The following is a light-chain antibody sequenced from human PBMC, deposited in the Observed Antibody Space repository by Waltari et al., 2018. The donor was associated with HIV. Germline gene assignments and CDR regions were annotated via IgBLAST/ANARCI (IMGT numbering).Light chain of an antibody. Sequence: DIVMTQSPLSLPVTPGEAASISCRSSQSLLHSNGYSYLDWYLQKPGQSPQLLIYLGSNRASGVPDRFSGSGSGTDFTLKISRVEAEDVGVYCCMQALQTPRTFGQGTKVEIK. J-gene: IGKJ1*01. CDR2: LGS. CDR3: MQALQTPRT. CDR1: QSLLHSNGYSY. V-gene: IGKV2-28*01.